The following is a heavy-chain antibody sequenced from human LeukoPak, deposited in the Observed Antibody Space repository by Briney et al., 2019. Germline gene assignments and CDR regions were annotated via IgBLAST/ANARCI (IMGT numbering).Heavy chain of an antibody. V-gene: IGHV3-23*01. CDR3: AKGRYYDFWSGSFDP. D-gene: IGHD3-3*01. CDR2: IRGSGGST. J-gene: IGHJ5*02. CDR1: GFTFSSYA. Sequence: GGSLRLSCAASGFTFSSYAMSWVRQAPGKGLEWVSAIRGSGGSTYYADSVKGRFTISRDNSKNTLYLQMNSLRAEDTAVYYCAKGRYYDFWSGSFDPWGQGTLVTVSS.